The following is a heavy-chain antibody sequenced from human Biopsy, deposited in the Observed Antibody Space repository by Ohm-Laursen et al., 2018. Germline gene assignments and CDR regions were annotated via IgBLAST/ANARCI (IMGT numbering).Heavy chain of an antibody. D-gene: IGHD3-10*01. J-gene: IGHJ5*02. Sequence: SDTLSLTCTVSGGYISHYYWTWIRQPVRQGLEWIGRIYITGETDYNPSLKSRVTMSVDSPKKQFSLKLKSVTAADTAIYYCARAPPLIRGVVESWFDPWGQGILVTVSS. CDR2: IYITGET. CDR3: ARAPPLIRGVVESWFDP. CDR1: GGYISHYY. V-gene: IGHV4-4*07.